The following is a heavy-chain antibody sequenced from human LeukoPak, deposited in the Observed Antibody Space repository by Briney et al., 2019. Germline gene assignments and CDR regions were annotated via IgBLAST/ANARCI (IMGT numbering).Heavy chain of an antibody. Sequence: SETLPLTCTVSGGSISSDYWSWIRQPPGKGLECIGYIYYSGSTNYNPSLKSRVTISVDTSKNQFSLKLSSVTAADTAVYYCARDLLYCGGDCYSGDYYYYGMDVWGQGTTVTVSS. CDR2: IYYSGST. CDR3: ARDLLYCGGDCYSGDYYYYGMDV. V-gene: IGHV4-59*01. CDR1: GGSISSDY. D-gene: IGHD2-21*02. J-gene: IGHJ6*02.